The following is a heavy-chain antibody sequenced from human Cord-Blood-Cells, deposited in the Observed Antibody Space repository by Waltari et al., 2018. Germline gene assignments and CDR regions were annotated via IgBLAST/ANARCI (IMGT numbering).Heavy chain of an antibody. CDR1: GYTFTSYG. Sequence: QVQLVQSGAEVKKPGASVKVSCKASGYTFTSYGISCVRQAPGQGLEWMGWISAYNSNTNYAQKLQGRVTMTTDTTMSTAYMELRGLRSDDTAVYYCARGPTDSSGYYYYWYFDLWGRGTLVTVSS. CDR2: ISAYNSNT. D-gene: IGHD3-22*01. J-gene: IGHJ2*01. CDR3: ARGPTDSSGYYYYWYFDL. V-gene: IGHV1-18*01.